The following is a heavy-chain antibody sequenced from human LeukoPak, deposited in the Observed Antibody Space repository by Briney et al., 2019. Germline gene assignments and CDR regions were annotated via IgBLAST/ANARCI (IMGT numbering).Heavy chain of an antibody. CDR2: VGGSGDST. Sequence: GGSLRLSCAASGFAFSSYAMSWVRQAPGKGLEWVSNVGGSGDSTYYADSVKGRFTISRDNSKNTLYLQMNSLRAEDTALYYXXXXXXXXXXSGYEYAFDIWGQGTMVTVSS. D-gene: IGHD3-22*01. J-gene: IGHJ3*02. CDR3: XXXXXXXXXSGYEYAFDI. V-gene: IGHV3-23*01. CDR1: GFAFSSYA.